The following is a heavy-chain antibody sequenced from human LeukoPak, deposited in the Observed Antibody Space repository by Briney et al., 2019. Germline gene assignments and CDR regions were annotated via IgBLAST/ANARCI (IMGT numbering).Heavy chain of an antibody. D-gene: IGHD3-22*01. V-gene: IGHV4-34*01. CDR1: GGSFSGYY. CDR3: ARIANYYDSSGFDY. J-gene: IGHJ4*02. Sequence: PSETLSLTCAVYGGSFSGYYWSWIRQPPGKGLEWIGEINHSGSTNYNPSLKSRVTISVDTSKNQFSLKLSSVTAADTAVYYCARIANYYDSSGFDYWGQGTLVTVSS. CDR2: INHSGST.